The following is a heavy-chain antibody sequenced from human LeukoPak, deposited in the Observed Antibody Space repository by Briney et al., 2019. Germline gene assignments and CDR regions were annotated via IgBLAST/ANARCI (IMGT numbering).Heavy chain of an antibody. CDR3: TRDGVPAPEEFDY. V-gene: IGHV1-2*02. Sequence: ASVKVPCKASGFTFNAYYVHWVRQAPGQGLEWMGWIVVDSGATNYAPKFQGRVTMTRDTSISTAYMELSRLRSDDTALYYCTRDGVPAPEEFDYWGQGTLVTVSS. D-gene: IGHD2-2*01. J-gene: IGHJ4*02. CDR2: IVVDSGAT. CDR1: GFTFNAYY.